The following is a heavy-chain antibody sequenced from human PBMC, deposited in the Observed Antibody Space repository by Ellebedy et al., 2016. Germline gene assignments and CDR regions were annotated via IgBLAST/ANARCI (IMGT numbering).Heavy chain of an antibody. D-gene: IGHD2-15*01. CDR2: IWYDGGTK. CDR1: GFTFSDYV. CDR3: ARGVGSGWFDP. V-gene: IGHV3-33*08. Sequence: GESLKISCAASGFTFSDYVMHWVRQAPGQGLEWVAAIWYDGGTKYYTDSVKGRFTISRDNSKNTVYLQMNSLRAEETAVYYCARGVGSGWFDPWGQGTLVTVSS. J-gene: IGHJ5*02.